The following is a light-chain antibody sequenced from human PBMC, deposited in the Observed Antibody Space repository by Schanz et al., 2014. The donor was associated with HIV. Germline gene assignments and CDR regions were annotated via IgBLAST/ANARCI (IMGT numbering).Light chain of an antibody. V-gene: IGKV3D-20*02. J-gene: IGKJ5*01. CDR2: GAS. Sequence: ELVMTQSPATLSVSPGERATLSCRASQSVGGSQLAWYQHKPGQAPRLLFYGASTRDTGIPDRFSGGESGTDFNLTLSSREPEDFAVYYCQLRSSWLGITFGQGTRLEIK. CDR1: QSVGGSQ. CDR3: QLRSSWLGIT.